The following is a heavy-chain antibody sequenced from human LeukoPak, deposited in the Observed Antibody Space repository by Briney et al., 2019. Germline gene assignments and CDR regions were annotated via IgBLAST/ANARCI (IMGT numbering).Heavy chain of an antibody. CDR1: GGSISSSSYY. J-gene: IGHJ6*02. V-gene: IGHV4-39*01. CDR3: ARSSDSSGDYYYYGMDV. Sequence: SETLSLTCTVSGGSISSSSYYGGWIRQPPGKGLEWIGSIYYSGSTYYNPSLKSRVTISVDTSKNQFSLKLSSVTAADTAVYYCARSSDSSGDYYYYGMDVWGQGTTVTVSS. CDR2: IYYSGST. D-gene: IGHD3-22*01.